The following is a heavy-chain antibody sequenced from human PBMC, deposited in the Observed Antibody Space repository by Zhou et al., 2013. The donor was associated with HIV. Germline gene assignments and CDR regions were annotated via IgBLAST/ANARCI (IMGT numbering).Heavy chain of an antibody. CDR2: IIPIFGTA. Sequence: QVQLVQSGAEVRRPGSSVKVSCKASGGAFTSYAINWVRQAPGQGLEWMGGIIPIFGTANYAQKLQGRVTMTTDTSTSTAYMELRSLRSDDTAVYYCARCIVGATCDYWGQGTLVTVSS. CDR3: ARCIVGATCDY. D-gene: IGHD1-26*01. V-gene: IGHV1-69*05. J-gene: IGHJ4*02. CDR1: GGAFTSYA.